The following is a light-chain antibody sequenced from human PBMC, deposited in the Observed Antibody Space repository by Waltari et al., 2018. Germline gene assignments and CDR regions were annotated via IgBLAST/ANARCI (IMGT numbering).Light chain of an antibody. V-gene: IGKV3-20*01. Sequence: EIVLTQSPGTLSLSLGERATLSCRASQRVSRALAWYQQKPGQAPRLLIYRASTRATGIPDRFSGSGSGTDFSLTISRLEPDDFAVYYCQHYLRLPVTFGQGTTVEI. CDR1: QRVSRA. J-gene: IGKJ1*01. CDR3: QHYLRLPVT. CDR2: RAS.